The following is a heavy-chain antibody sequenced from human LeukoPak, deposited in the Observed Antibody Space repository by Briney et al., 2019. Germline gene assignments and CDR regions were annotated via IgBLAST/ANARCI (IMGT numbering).Heavy chain of an antibody. Sequence: SETLSLTCAVYGGSFSGYYWSWIRQPPGKGLEWIGEINHSGSTNYNPSLKSRVTISVDTSKNQFSLKLSSVTAADTAVYYCARGYCSSTSLLPYYYGMDVWGQGTTVTVSS. D-gene: IGHD2-2*01. CDR3: ARGYCSSTSLLPYYYGMDV. CDR2: INHSGST. CDR1: GGSFSGYY. J-gene: IGHJ6*02. V-gene: IGHV4-34*01.